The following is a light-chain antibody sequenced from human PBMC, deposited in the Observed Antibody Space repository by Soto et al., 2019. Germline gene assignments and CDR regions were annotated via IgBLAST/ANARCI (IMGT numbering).Light chain of an antibody. CDR2: EVY. Sequence: QSALTQPASVSGSPGQSITISCTGTSSDVGIYNYVSWYQQHPGKAPKLIICEVYNRPSGVSTRFSGSKSGNTASLTISGLRPEDEADYYCTSFTTSSIWVFGGGTKLTVL. CDR3: TSFTTSSIWV. CDR1: SSDVGIYNY. J-gene: IGLJ3*02. V-gene: IGLV2-14*01.